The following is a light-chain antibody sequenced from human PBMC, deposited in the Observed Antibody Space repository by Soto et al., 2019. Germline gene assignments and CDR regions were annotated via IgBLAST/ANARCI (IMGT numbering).Light chain of an antibody. CDR3: QAWDRSTVV. Sequence: SYELNQPPSVSVSPGQTASITCSGDELGDKYACWYQQKPGQSPVLVIYQDNRRPSGTPARFSGSISGSTATLTISGTQPMDEDDYYCQAWDRSTVVFGGGTKLTVL. J-gene: IGLJ2*01. CDR2: QDN. CDR1: ELGDKY. V-gene: IGLV3-1*01.